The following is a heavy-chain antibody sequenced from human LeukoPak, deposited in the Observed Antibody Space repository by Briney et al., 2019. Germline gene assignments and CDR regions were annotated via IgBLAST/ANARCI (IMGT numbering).Heavy chain of an antibody. Sequence: QPGGSLRLSCAASGFTFISYGLHWVRQAPGKGLEWVAFIRFDGSNKYHADSVKGRFTISIDNAKNTLYLQMNSLRAEDTAVYYCAKDYDEGVPGAFNWLDSWGQGTLVTVSS. V-gene: IGHV3-30*02. CDR3: AKDYDEGVPGAFNWLDS. CDR1: GFTFISYG. CDR2: IRFDGSNK. D-gene: IGHD2-2*01. J-gene: IGHJ5*01.